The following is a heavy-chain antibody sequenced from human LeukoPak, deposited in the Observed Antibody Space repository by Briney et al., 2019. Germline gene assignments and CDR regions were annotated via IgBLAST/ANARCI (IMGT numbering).Heavy chain of an antibody. D-gene: IGHD3-10*01. J-gene: IGHJ6*03. CDR3: ARVLRRITMVRGVIPLAMDV. CDR2: ISAYNGNT. CDR1: GYTFTSYG. V-gene: IGHV1-18*01. Sequence: ASVKVSCKASGYTFTSYGISWVRRAPGQGLEWMGWISAYNGNTNYAQKLQGRVTMTTDTSTSTAYMELRSLRSDDTAVYYCARVLRRITMVRGVIPLAMDVWGKGTTVTVSS.